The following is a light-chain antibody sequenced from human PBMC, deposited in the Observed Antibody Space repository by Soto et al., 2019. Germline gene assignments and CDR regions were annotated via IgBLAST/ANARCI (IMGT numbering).Light chain of an antibody. CDR1: QSISSY. CDR2: AAS. J-gene: IGKJ5*01. CDR3: QQSYSTFSTT. V-gene: IGKV1-39*01. Sequence: DIQMTQSPSSLSASVGDRVTITCRASQSISSYLNWYQQKPGKAPKLLIYAASSLRSGVPSRFSGSGSGTDFTLTISSLQPEDFATYYCQQSYSTFSTTFGHGTRLEIK.